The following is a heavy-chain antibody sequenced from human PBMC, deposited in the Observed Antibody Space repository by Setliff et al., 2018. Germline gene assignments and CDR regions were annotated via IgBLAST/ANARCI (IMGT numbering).Heavy chain of an antibody. D-gene: IGHD3-10*01. CDR3: AKEPAVSLTEAVRRSYYDYALDV. Sequence: ASVKVSCKASGFTFTYLGISWVRLAPGQGLEWMGWISGHNGKTMYAQKFQDRVVMTTDTDTGTAYMELRSLRFDDSAIYYCAKEPAVSLTEAVRRSYYDYALDVWGQGTTVTVSS. CDR2: ISGHNGKT. J-gene: IGHJ6*02. CDR1: GFTFTYLG. V-gene: IGHV1-18*01.